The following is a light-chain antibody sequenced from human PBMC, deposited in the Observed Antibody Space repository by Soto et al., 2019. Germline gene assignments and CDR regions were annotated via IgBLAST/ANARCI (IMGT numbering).Light chain of an antibody. Sequence: QSVLTQPPSVSGAPGQRVTISCTGSSSNIGAGYDVHWYQQLPGTAPKLLIYGNSNRPSGVPDRFSGSKSDTSASLAITGLQAEDEADYYCQSYDSSLFYVFGTGTKLTVL. CDR2: GNS. CDR3: QSYDSSLFYV. V-gene: IGLV1-40*01. CDR1: SSNIGAGYD. J-gene: IGLJ1*01.